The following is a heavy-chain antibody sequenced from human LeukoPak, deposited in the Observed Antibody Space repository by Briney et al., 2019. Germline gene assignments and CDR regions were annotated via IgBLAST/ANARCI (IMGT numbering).Heavy chain of an antibody. Sequence: TSETLSLTCAVYGGSFSGYYWSWIRQPPGKGLEWIGEINHSGSTNYNPSLKSRVTISVDTSKNQFSLKLSSVTAADTAVCYCARIGRYYDSSGYYRDYWGQGTLVTVSS. CDR1: GGSFSGYY. CDR3: ARIGRYYDSSGYYRDY. V-gene: IGHV4-34*01. CDR2: INHSGST. J-gene: IGHJ4*02. D-gene: IGHD3-22*01.